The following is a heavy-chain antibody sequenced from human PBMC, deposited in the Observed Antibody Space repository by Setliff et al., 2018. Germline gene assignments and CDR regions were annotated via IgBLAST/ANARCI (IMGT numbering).Heavy chain of an antibody. J-gene: IGHJ1*01. Sequence: SETLSLTCAVSGGSISSSNWWSWVRQPPGKGLEWIGEIYHSGSTNYNPSLKSRVTISVDKSKNQFSLKLSSVTAADTAVYCCARGVDYGDYEGSKYFQHWGQGTLVTVSS. CDR1: GGSISSSNW. V-gene: IGHV4-4*01. CDR3: ARGVDYGDYEGSKYFQH. D-gene: IGHD4-17*01. CDR2: IYHSGST.